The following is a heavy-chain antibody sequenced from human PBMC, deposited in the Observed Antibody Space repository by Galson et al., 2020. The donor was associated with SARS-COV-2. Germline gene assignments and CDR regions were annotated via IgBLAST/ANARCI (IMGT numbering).Heavy chain of an antibody. Sequence: SQASGTLSLTCAAYGGSFSGYYLTWVRQTPGKGLEWIGEINHSGSTTYNPSLKGRFTISVDTSKNQFSLRLSSVAAADRGVYYCARGTRDIKMRVVVITSVSCHLDFWGQGTLVTVSS. CDR3: ARGTRDIKMRVVVITSVSCHLDF. V-gene: IGHV4-34*01. CDR2: INHSGST. CDR1: GGSFSGYY. D-gene: IGHD3-22*01. J-gene: IGHJ4*02.